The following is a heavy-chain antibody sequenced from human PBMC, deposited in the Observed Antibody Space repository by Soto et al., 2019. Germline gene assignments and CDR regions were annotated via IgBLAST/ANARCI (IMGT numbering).Heavy chain of an antibody. CDR1: GGTFSSHA. Sequence: QVQLVQSGAEVKKPGSSVKVSCKVSGGTFSSHAINWLRQAPGQGFEWMGVIIPITETPNNAEKCQGRVTITADKSTTTVYMELSSLTFDDTAVYFCARGNKGPGHYGPGSQGWYGPWGQGTLVTVSS. J-gene: IGHJ5*02. V-gene: IGHV1-69*06. CDR2: IIPITETP. D-gene: IGHD3-10*01. CDR3: ARGNKGPGHYGPGSQGWYGP.